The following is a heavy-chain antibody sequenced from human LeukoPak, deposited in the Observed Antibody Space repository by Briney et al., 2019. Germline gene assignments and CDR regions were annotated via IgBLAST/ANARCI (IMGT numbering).Heavy chain of an antibody. J-gene: IGHJ4*02. Sequence: GGSLRLSCAASGFIVSGDFMSWVRQAPGKGLEWVGRIKSKTDGETTDFGAPVKGRFAISRDDSKNTMYLHMNSLRTEDTAVYYCTTGNWGPYWGQGTLVTVSS. CDR2: IKSKTDGETT. V-gene: IGHV3-15*01. CDR1: GFIVSGDF. D-gene: IGHD7-27*01. CDR3: TTGNWGPY.